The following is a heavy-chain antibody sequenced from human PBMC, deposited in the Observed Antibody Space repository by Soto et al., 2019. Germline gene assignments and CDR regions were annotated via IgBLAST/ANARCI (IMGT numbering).Heavy chain of an antibody. J-gene: IGHJ6*02. V-gene: IGHV3-21*01. CDR2: ISSSSSYI. D-gene: IGHD3-3*01. CDR3: AREPRAFGVVPNPFADYYYGMDV. CDR1: GFTFSSYS. Sequence: EVQLVESGGGLVKPGGSLRLYCAASGFTFSSYSMNWVRQAPGKGLEWVSSISSSSSYIYYADSVKGRFTISRDNAKNSLYLQMNSLRAEDTAVYYCAREPRAFGVVPNPFADYYYGMDVWGQGTTVTVSS.